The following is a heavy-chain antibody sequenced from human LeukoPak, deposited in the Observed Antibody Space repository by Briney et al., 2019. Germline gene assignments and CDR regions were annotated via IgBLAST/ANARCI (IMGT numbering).Heavy chain of an antibody. V-gene: IGHV3-30*03. Sequence: GGSLRLSCAASGFTFSSYGMHWVRQAPGKGLEWVAVISYDGSNKYYADSVKGRFTISRDNSKNTLYLQMNSLRAEDTAVYYCARKDEGYYGSGSYPAFDIWGQGTMVTVSS. CDR1: GFTFSSYG. CDR2: ISYDGSNK. CDR3: ARKDEGYYGSGSYPAFDI. J-gene: IGHJ3*02. D-gene: IGHD3-10*01.